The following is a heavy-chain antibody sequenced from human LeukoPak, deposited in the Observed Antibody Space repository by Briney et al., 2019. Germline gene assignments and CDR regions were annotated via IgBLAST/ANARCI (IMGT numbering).Heavy chain of an antibody. CDR1: GYTFTGYY. Sequence: ASVKVSCKASGYTFTGYYMHWVRQAPGQGLEWMGWINPNSGGTNYAQKFQGRVTMTRDTSISTAYMELSRLRSDDTAVYYCARAPQRYYYMDVWGKGTTVTVSS. J-gene: IGHJ6*03. CDR2: INPNSGGT. V-gene: IGHV1-2*02. CDR3: ARAPQRYYYMDV.